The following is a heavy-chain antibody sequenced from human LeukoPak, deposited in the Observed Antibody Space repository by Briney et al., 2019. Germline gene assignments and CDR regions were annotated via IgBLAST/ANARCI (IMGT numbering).Heavy chain of an antibody. Sequence: GGSLRLSCAAPGFTFSSYAMSWVRQAPGKGLEWVSAISGSGGSTYYADSVKGRFTISRDNSKNTLYLQMNSLRAEDTAVYYCAKGGRPKSYGDYVNYFDYWGQGTLVTVSS. J-gene: IGHJ4*02. V-gene: IGHV3-23*01. CDR3: AKGGRPKSYGDYVNYFDY. CDR1: GFTFSSYA. CDR2: ISGSGGST. D-gene: IGHD4-17*01.